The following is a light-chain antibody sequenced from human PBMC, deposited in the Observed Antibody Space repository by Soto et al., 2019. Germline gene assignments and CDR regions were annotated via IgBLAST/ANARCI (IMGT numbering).Light chain of an antibody. CDR3: QKYGRSPRT. J-gene: IGKJ1*01. V-gene: IGKV3-20*01. Sequence: IVLTQSPGTLSLSPGERATLSCRASQSVSSSSLAWYQQKPCQAHRLLIYGASSRSTGIPDRFSGSGSGTDLTLTISRLEPEDFSVYYCQKYGRSPRTFGQGTKVEIK. CDR2: GAS. CDR1: QSVSSSS.